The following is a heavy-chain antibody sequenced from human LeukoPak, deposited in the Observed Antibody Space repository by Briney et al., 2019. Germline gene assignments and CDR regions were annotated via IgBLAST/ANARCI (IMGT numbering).Heavy chain of an antibody. CDR2: INHSGST. D-gene: IGHD6-6*01. Sequence: SSETLSLTCAVYGGSLSDYYWSWIRQPPGKGLEWIGEINHSGSTNYNPSLKSRVTISVDTSKNQFSLKLSSVTAADTAVYYCARGIAARPRPGRWYWFDPWGQGTLVTVSS. J-gene: IGHJ5*02. V-gene: IGHV4-34*01. CDR3: ARGIAARPRPGRWYWFDP. CDR1: GGSLSDYY.